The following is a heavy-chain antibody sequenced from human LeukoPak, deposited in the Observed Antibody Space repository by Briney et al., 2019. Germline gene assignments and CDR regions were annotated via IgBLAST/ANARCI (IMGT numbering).Heavy chain of an antibody. D-gene: IGHD3-10*01. J-gene: IGHJ4*02. Sequence: GGSLRLSCAASGFTFSSYAMSWVRQAPGKGLEWVSGIIGSGGSTYYADSVRGRFTISRDDSKNTLYLQMNSPRAEDTAVYYCAKSVPSGSRSDYWGQGTLVTVSS. CDR1: GFTFSSYA. V-gene: IGHV3-23*01. CDR3: AKSVPSGSRSDY. CDR2: IIGSGGST.